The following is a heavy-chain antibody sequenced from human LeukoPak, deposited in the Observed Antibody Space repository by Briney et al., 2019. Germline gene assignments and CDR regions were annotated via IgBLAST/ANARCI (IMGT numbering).Heavy chain of an antibody. Sequence: GGSLRLSCAASGFTFSSCSMNWVRQAPGKGLEWVSAISGSGGSTYYADSVKGRFTISRDNSKNTLYLQMNSLRAEDTAVYYCAKTPYSSSWLGAFDIWGQGTMVTVSS. CDR3: AKTPYSSSWLGAFDI. CDR1: GFTFSSCS. J-gene: IGHJ3*02. V-gene: IGHV3-23*01. CDR2: ISGSGGST. D-gene: IGHD6-13*01.